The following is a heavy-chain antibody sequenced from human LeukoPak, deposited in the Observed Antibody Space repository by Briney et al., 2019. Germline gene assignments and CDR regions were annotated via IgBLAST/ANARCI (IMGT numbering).Heavy chain of an antibody. D-gene: IGHD2-2*01. CDR3: AREDIVVVPAATYWYFDL. CDR2: INPNSGGT. J-gene: IGHJ2*01. Sequence: ASVKVSCKASGYTFTGYYMHWVRQAPGQGLEWMGWINPNSGGTNYAQKFQGRVTMTRDTSISTAYMELSRLRSDDTAVYYCAREDIVVVPAATYWYFDLWGRGTLVTVSS. CDR1: GYTFTGYY. V-gene: IGHV1-2*02.